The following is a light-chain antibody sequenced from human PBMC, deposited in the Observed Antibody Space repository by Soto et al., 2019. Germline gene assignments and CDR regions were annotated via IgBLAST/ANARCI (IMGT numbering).Light chain of an antibody. CDR3: QQYIFPLT. V-gene: IGKV1-5*03. CDR1: QSLSKW. CDR2: QAS. Sequence: DIQMTQSPSTLSASVGDRVTITCRASQSLSKWLAWYQQKPGKAPKLLIYQASNLEDGVPSRFSGSGSGTEFTLTISGLQPDDFATYFCQQYIFPLTFGGGTKVEIK. J-gene: IGKJ4*01.